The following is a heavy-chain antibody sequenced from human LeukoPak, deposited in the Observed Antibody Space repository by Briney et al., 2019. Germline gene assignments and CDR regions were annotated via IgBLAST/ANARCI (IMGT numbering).Heavy chain of an antibody. Sequence: NSSETLSLTCAVYGGSFSGYYWSWIRQPPGKGLEWIGEINHSGSTNYNPSLKSRVTISVDTSKNQFSLKLSSVTAADTAVYYCARCEYASYYYYYMDVWGKGTTVTVSS. V-gene: IGHV4-34*01. CDR3: ARCEYASYYYYYMDV. J-gene: IGHJ6*03. CDR1: GGSFSGYY. D-gene: IGHD2-8*01. CDR2: INHSGST.